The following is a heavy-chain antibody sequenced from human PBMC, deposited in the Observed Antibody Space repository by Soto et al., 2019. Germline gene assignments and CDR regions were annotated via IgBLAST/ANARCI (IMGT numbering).Heavy chain of an antibody. CDR3: ARPTRIVGATADY. D-gene: IGHD1-26*01. V-gene: IGHV3-11*01. J-gene: IGHJ4*02. Sequence: GSLRLSCAVSGFTFSDYYMSWIRQAPGKGLEWVSHIGRSGNPIYYADSVKGRFTISRDGAKNSLYLQMNSLRAEDTAVYYCARPTRIVGATADYWGQGTLVTVSS. CDR2: IGRSGNPI. CDR1: GFTFSDYY.